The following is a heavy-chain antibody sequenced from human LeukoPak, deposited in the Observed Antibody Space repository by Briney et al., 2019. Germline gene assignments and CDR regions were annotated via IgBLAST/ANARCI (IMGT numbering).Heavy chain of an antibody. D-gene: IGHD2-15*01. CDR3: TTDTWYSAGH. CDR2: IKKDGSEK. J-gene: IGHJ4*02. Sequence: PGGSLRLSCTASGFIFSGSWMAWIRQAPGKGLEWVAIIKKDGSEKYYVDSMKGRFTIFRDNAKNSLFLQMNSLRAEDTAIYYCTTDTWYSAGHWGQGTLVTVSS. V-gene: IGHV3-7*03. CDR1: GFIFSGSW.